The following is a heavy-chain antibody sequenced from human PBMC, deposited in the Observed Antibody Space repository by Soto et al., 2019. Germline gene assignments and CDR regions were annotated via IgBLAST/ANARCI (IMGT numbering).Heavy chain of an antibody. V-gene: IGHV3-33*01. D-gene: IGHD3-9*01. CDR3: ARSGRYFDWLGRSFYYYYGMDL. Sequence: GGSLRLSFAASGFTFSSYVMHGVRQAPGKGLEWVAVIWYDGSNKYYADSVKGRFTISRDNSKNTLYLQMNSLRAEDTAVYYCARSGRYFDWLGRSFYYYYGMDLWGQGTTVTVSS. J-gene: IGHJ6*02. CDR2: IWYDGSNK. CDR1: GFTFSSYV.